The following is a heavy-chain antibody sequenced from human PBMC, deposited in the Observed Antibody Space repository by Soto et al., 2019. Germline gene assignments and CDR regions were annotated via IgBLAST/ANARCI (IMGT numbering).Heavy chain of an antibody. Sequence: PGGSLRLSCAASGFTFSSYAMSWVRQAPGKGLEWVSAISGSGGSTYYADSVKGRFTISRDNSKNTLYLQMNSLRAEDTAVYYCARGYADPSKYYYYMDVWGKGTTVTVSS. D-gene: IGHD2-8*01. J-gene: IGHJ6*03. CDR2: ISGSGGST. V-gene: IGHV3-23*01. CDR3: ARGYADPSKYYYYMDV. CDR1: GFTFSSYA.